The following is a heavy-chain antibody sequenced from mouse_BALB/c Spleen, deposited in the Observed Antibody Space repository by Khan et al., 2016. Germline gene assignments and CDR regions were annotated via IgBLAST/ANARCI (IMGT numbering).Heavy chain of an antibody. V-gene: IGHV5-12-1*01. CDR1: GFAFSSYD. CDR2: ISSGGNNT. D-gene: IGHD1-1*01. Sequence: EVELVESGGGLVKPGGSLKLSCAASGFAFSSYDMSWVRQTPEKRLEWVAYISSGGNNTYYPDTVKGRFTIFRDNAKNTLYLQISSLRSEDTAVYYCVKHTTVAYWSQGTLVTVSA. J-gene: IGHJ3*01. CDR3: VKHTTVAY.